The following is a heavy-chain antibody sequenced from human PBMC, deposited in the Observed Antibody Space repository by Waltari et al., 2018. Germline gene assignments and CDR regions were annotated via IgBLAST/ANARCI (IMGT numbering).Heavy chain of an antibody. D-gene: IGHD3-22*01. V-gene: IGHV4-39*01. J-gene: IGHJ2*01. CDR3: ARQDYYYVKGYFDL. CDR2: IFYSGAT. Sequence: QLQLQESGPGLVKPSETVSLTCTVSGGSISSVAYYWGWVRQPPGKGLEFIASIFYSGATDNNPSLESRVTISVDTSKNQFSLELTSVTDADTAVYYCARQDYYYVKGYFDLWGRGTLVTVSS. CDR1: GGSISSVAYY.